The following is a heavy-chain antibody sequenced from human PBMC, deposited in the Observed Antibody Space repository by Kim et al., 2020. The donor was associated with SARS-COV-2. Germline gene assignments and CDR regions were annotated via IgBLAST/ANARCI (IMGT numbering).Heavy chain of an antibody. CDR2: INAGNGNT. CDR3: ARAYGVDTAMDSRMDV. CDR1: GYTFTSYA. D-gene: IGHD5-18*01. V-gene: IGHV1-3*01. J-gene: IGHJ6*02. Sequence: ASVKVSCKASGYTFTSYAMHWVRQAPGQRLEWMGWINAGNGNTKYSQKFQGRVTITRDTSASTAYMELSSLRSEDTAVYYCARAYGVDTAMDSRMDVWGQGTTVTVSS.